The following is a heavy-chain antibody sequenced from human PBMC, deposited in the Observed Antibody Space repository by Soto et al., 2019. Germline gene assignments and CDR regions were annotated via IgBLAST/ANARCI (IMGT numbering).Heavy chain of an antibody. D-gene: IGHD2-2*01. CDR1: GFTFNNFA. Sequence: EVQLLESGGGSVPPGGSLSLSCAASGFTFNNFAMNWVRKAPGKGLEWLAAVSGSGASTYYADSVKARFTVSRDTTKNLVFLQLNSLRAEATAVYYCAKGVPCYDNTGHRIYAFDNWGRGTAVTVSS. J-gene: IGHJ3*02. CDR2: VSGSGAST. CDR3: AKGVPCYDNTGHRIYAFDN. V-gene: IGHV3-23*01.